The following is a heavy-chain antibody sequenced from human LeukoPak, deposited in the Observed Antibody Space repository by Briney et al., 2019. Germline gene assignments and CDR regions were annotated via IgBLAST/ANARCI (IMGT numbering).Heavy chain of an antibody. J-gene: IGHJ4*02. D-gene: IGHD2-8*02. CDR2: IIPIFGTA. CDR1: GYTFSDYD. Sequence: ASVKVSCKASGYTFSDYDINWVRQAPGQGLEWRGGIIPIFGTANYAQKFQGRVTITADKSTSTAYMELSSLSSEDTAVYYCARSGYPTVVYTWDTYFDYWGRGTLVTVSS. CDR3: ARSGYPTVVYTWDTYFDY. V-gene: IGHV1-69*06.